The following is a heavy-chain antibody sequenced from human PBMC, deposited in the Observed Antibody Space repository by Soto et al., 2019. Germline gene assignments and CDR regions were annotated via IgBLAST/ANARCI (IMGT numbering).Heavy chain of an antibody. CDR3: AYRLYAGWLTGSYYDY. Sequence: QITLKESGPTLVKPTQTLTLTCTFSGFSLCTIGAGVGWIRQPPPKALEWLAVVYWDDDKRYSPSLKSRLTITKDTSKNQVVLKMTNMDPVDTATYYCAYRLYAGWLTGSYYDYWGPGTLVTVSS. CDR1: GFSLCTIGAG. D-gene: IGHD7-27*01. V-gene: IGHV2-5*02. CDR2: VYWDDDK. J-gene: IGHJ4*02.